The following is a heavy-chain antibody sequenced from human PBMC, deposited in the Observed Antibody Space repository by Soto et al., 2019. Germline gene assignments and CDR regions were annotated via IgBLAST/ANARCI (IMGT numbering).Heavy chain of an antibody. V-gene: IGHV1-18*01. J-gene: IGHJ4*02. Sequence: QVQLVQSGAEVKKPGASVKVSCKASGYTFTSYGISWVRQAPGQGLEWMGWISAYNGNTNYAQKLQGRVTMTTDTPTSTAYMELRSLRSDDTAVYYCARDFPPYCSGGSCYLGYWGQGTLVTVSS. CDR1: GYTFTSYG. CDR3: ARDFPPYCSGGSCYLGY. D-gene: IGHD2-15*01. CDR2: ISAYNGNT.